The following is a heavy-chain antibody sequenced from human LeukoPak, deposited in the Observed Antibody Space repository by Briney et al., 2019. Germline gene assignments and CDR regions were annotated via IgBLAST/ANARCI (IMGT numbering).Heavy chain of an antibody. D-gene: IGHD2-21*02. J-gene: IGHJ4*02. CDR1: GGTFSSYT. Sequence: SVKVSCKASGGTFSSYTISWVRQAPGQGLEWMGGIIPIFGTAKYAQKFQGRVTITADTSTSTAYVELSSLRSEDTAVYYCARSSVVTAMVHLAYWGQGTLVTVSS. V-gene: IGHV1-69*06. CDR3: ARSSVVTAMVHLAY. CDR2: IIPIFGTA.